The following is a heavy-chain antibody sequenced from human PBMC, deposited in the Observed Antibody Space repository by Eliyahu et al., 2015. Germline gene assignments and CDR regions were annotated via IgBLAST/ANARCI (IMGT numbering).Heavy chain of an antibody. CDR2: IYYSGST. CDR3: ARADGWSAIDY. Sequence: QVQLQESGPGLVKPSETLSLTCXVXGXSISSYXWSWIRXPPGKGLEWIGYIYYSGSTNYNPPLKSRVTISVDTSKNQFSLKLSSVTAADTAVYYCARADGWSAIDYWGQGTLVTVSS. CDR1: GXSISSYX. V-gene: IGHV4-59*01. D-gene: IGHD5-24*01. J-gene: IGHJ4*02.